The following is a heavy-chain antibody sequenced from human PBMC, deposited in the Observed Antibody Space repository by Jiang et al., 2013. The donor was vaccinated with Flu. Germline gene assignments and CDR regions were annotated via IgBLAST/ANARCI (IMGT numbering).Heavy chain of an antibody. V-gene: IGHV3-9*01. CDR1: GFTFDDYA. D-gene: IGHD6-13*01. Sequence: GLVQPGRSLRLSCAASGFTFDDYAMHWVRQAPGKGLEWVSGISWNSGSIGYADSVKGRFTISRDNAKNSLYLQMNSLRAEDTALYYCAKDLWQQLDAPFDYWGQGTLVTVSS. CDR3: AKDLWQQLDAPFDY. J-gene: IGHJ4*02. CDR2: ISWNSGSI.